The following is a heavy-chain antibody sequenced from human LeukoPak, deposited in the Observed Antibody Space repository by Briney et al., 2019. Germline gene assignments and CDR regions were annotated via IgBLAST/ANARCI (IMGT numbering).Heavy chain of an antibody. CDR2: IRGSGGTT. J-gene: IGHJ4*02. V-gene: IGHV3-23*01. CDR3: AKDLGTSQDFDY. Sequence: GGSLRLSCVASGFTFANYAMSWVRQAPGKGLEWVSYIRGSGGTTHYADSVKGRFTISRDNSKNTVYLQMNSLRDEDTAVYYCAKDLGTSQDFDYWGQGTLVTVSS. CDR1: GFTFANYA.